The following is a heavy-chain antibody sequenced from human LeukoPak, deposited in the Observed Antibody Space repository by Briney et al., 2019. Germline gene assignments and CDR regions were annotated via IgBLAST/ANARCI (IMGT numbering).Heavy chain of an antibody. CDR3: ARHPLLLWFGEPSPEKYFDL. CDR2: IYYSGST. Sequence: SETLSLTCTVSGGSISSYYWSWIRQPPGKGLEWIGYIYYSGSTNYNPSVKSRVTISVDTSKNLFSLKLSSVTAADTAVYYCARHPLLLWFGEPSPEKYFDLWDRGTVATVTS. D-gene: IGHD3-10*01. J-gene: IGHJ2*01. V-gene: IGHV4-59*08. CDR1: GGSISSYY.